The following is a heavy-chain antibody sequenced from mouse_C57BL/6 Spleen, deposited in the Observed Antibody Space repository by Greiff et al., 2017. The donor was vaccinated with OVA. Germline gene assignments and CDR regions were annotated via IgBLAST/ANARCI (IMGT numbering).Heavy chain of an antibody. D-gene: IGHD3-3*01. CDR1: GYTFTDYN. CDR3: ARAEGQGCWYFDV. V-gene: IGHV1-22*01. Sequence: EVQLQQSGPELVKPGASVKMSCKASGYTFTDYNMHWVKQSHGKSLEWIGYINPNNGGTSYNQKFKGKATLTVNESSSTAYMELRSLTSEDSAVYYCARAEGQGCWYFDVWGTGTTVTVSS. CDR2: INPNNGGT. J-gene: IGHJ1*03.